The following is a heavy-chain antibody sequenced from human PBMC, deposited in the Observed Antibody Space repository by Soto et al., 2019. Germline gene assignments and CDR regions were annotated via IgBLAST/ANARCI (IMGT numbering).Heavy chain of an antibody. CDR2: INHSGST. D-gene: IGHD6-6*01. V-gene: IGHV4-34*01. CDR3: ARSGSSSRDYYYYYGMDV. Sequence: QVQLQQWGAGLLKPSETLSLTCAVYGGSFSGYYWSWIRQPPGKGLEWIGEINHSGSTNYNPSLQSRVTISVDTSKNQFSLKLSSVTAADTAVYYCARSGSSSRDYYYYYGMDVWGQGTTVTVSS. CDR1: GGSFSGYY. J-gene: IGHJ6*02.